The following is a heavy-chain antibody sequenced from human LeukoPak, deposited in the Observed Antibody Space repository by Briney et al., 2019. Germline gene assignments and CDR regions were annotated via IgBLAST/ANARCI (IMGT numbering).Heavy chain of an antibody. CDR3: ARGGYPPDY. D-gene: IGHD6-13*01. CDR1: GGSISSGSYY. J-gene: IGHJ4*02. V-gene: IGHV4-61*02. Sequence: SETLSLTCTVSGGSISSGSYYWSWIRQPAGKGLEWIGRIYTSGSTNYNPSLKSRVTISVDTSKNQFSLKLSSVTAADTAVYYCARGGYPPDYWGQGTLVTVSS. CDR2: IYTSGST.